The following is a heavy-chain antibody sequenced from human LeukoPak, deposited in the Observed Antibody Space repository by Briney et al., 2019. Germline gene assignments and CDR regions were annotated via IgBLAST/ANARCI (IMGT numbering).Heavy chain of an antibody. CDR2: IYTSGST. V-gene: IGHV4-61*02. J-gene: IGHJ6*03. CDR3: ARDGDSGQLLFFGQRYMDV. CDR1: GGSISSGSYY. Sequence: NPSETLSLTCTVSGGSISSGSYYWSWIRQPAGKGLEWIGRIYTSGSTNYNPSLKSRVTISVDTSKNQFSLKLSSVTAADTAVYYCARDGDSGQLLFFGQRYMDVWGKGTTATVSS. D-gene: IGHD2-2*01.